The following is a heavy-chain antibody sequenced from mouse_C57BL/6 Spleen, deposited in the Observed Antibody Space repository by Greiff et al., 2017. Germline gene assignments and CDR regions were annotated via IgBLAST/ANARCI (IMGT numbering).Heavy chain of an antibody. Sequence: QVQLQQPGAELVMPGASVKLSCKASGYTFTSSWMHWVKQRPGQGLEWIGEIDPSDSYTNYNQKFKGKSTLTVDKSSSTDYMQLSSLTSEDSAVYYWARGERGSSYDYWGQGTTLTGSS. CDR3: ARGERGSSYDY. CDR1: GYTFTSSW. J-gene: IGHJ2*01. CDR2: IDPSDSYT. V-gene: IGHV1-69*01. D-gene: IGHD1-1*01.